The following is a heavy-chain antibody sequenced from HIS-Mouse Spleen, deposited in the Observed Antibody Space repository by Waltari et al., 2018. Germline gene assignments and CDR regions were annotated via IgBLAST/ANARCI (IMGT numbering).Heavy chain of an antibody. CDR3: AKASSGWLDY. J-gene: IGHJ4*02. CDR1: GFTFRTYA. Sequence: QVQLVESGGGVVQPGRSLRLSCAASGFTFRTYARHWVRQAPGKGLEWVAVISYDGSNKYYADSVKGRFTISRDNSKNTLYLQMNSLRAEDTAVYYCAKASSGWLDYWGQGTLVTVSS. CDR2: ISYDGSNK. D-gene: IGHD6-19*01. V-gene: IGHV3-30*18.